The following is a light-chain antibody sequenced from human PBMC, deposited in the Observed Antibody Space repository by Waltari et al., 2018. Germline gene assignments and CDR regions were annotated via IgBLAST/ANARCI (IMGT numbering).Light chain of an antibody. V-gene: IGKV1-5*03. Sequence: DVRLTQSPSIQSASVGARVTITCRASQSIGNRLAWDQQSPGKAPKPLIYKASTLENGVPARFSGSGSGTEFTLTISGLQPDDFATFYCQHCGADCSFGGGSKVDMK. CDR3: QHCGADCS. CDR1: QSIGNR. CDR2: KAS. J-gene: IGKJ4*01.